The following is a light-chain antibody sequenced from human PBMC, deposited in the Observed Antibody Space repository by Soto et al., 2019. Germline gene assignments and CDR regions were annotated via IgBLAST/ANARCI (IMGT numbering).Light chain of an antibody. CDR1: QTVSTS. J-gene: IGKJ2*01. V-gene: IGKV1-39*01. CDR2: TAA. CDR3: QQSHDFTYT. Sequence: DIQMNQSPSSLSASVGDRVTITCRASQTVSTSLNWYQQKLGKAPNLLIYTAASLQSGAPSRLSGSGSGTDFTLTTSSLQPEDFGTYYCQQSHDFTYTFGQGTKVDIX.